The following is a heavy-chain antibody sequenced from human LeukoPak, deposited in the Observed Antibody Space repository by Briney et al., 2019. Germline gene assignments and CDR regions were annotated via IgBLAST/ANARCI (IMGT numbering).Heavy chain of an antibody. Sequence: GGSLRLSCAASGFTFSSYAMHWVRQAPGKGLEWVAVISYDGSNKYYADSVKGRFTISRDNSTNTLYLQMNSLRAEDTAVYYCARGLRPRSIAALVNYWGQGTLVTVSS. CDR1: GFTFSSYA. CDR2: ISYDGSNK. V-gene: IGHV3-30-3*01. CDR3: ARGLRPRSIAALVNY. D-gene: IGHD6-6*01. J-gene: IGHJ4*02.